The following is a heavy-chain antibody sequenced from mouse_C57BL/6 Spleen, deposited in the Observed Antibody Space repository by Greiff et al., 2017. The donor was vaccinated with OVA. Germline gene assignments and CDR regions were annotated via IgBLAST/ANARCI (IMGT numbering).Heavy chain of an antibody. J-gene: IGHJ4*01. CDR2: INPSNGGT. CDR3: ARAPDYYAMDY. CDR1: GYTFTSYW. V-gene: IGHV1-53*01. Sequence: QVHVKQPGTELVKPGASVKLSCKASGYTFTSYWMHWVKQRPGQGLEWIGNINPSNGGTNYNEKFKSKATLTVDKSSSTAYMQLSSLTSEDSAVYYCARAPDYYAMDYWGQGTSVTVSS.